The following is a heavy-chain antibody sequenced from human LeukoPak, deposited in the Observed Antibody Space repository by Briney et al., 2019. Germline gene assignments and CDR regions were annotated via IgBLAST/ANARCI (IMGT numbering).Heavy chain of an antibody. D-gene: IGHD2-15*01. J-gene: IGHJ4*02. V-gene: IGHV3-23*01. CDR1: GCTFSNYA. Sequence: GGSLRLSCAASGCTFSNYAMTWVRQAPGKGLEWVSSISGSVGNTYYADSVRGRFTVSRDNSKNTLYLQKSSLRADDTALYYCAKTRDCSGGACALDYWGQGTLVTVSS. CDR2: ISGSVGNT. CDR3: AKTRDCSGGACALDY.